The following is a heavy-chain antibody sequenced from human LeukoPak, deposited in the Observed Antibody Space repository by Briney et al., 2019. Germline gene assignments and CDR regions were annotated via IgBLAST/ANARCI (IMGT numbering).Heavy chain of an antibody. CDR1: GFTFSSYW. J-gene: IGHJ4*02. Sequence: GGSLRLSCAASGFTFSSYWMHWVRQAPGKGLVWVSRVSSDGSTTSYADSVKGRFTISRDNAKNTLYLQMSSLRAEDTAVYYCARRGGSYNDYWGQGTLVTVSS. V-gene: IGHV3-74*01. CDR2: VSSDGSTT. D-gene: IGHD1-26*01. CDR3: ARRGGSYNDY.